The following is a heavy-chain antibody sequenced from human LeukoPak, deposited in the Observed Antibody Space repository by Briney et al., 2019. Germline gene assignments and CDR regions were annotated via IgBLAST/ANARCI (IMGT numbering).Heavy chain of an antibody. V-gene: IGHV4-30-4*01. Sequence: SETLSLTSTVSGGSFSSGDYFWSWIRQPPGKGLEWIGYIYYSGSTYYNPSLKSRVTISVDTSKSQFSLRLSSVTAADTAVYYCARVRGGSYGDYGMDVWGQGTTVTVSS. CDR3: ARVRGGSYGDYGMDV. CDR1: GGSFSSGDYF. J-gene: IGHJ6*02. CDR2: IYYSGST. D-gene: IGHD1-26*01.